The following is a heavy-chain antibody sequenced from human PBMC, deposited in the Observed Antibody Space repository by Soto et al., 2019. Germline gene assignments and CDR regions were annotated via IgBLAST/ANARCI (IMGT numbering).Heavy chain of an antibody. V-gene: IGHV3-48*01. CDR3: ARVNPGGYGDC. Sequence: EVQLVESGGGLVQPGGSLRLSCAASGFTFSSHSMNWVRQAPGKGLEWVSYISSSSSTIYYADTVKGRFTISKENAKKSLLLLRNRLRGEDTAVYYWARVNPGGYGDCWGQGTLVTVSS. D-gene: IGHD5-12*01. J-gene: IGHJ4*02. CDR1: GFTFSSHS. CDR2: ISSSSSTI.